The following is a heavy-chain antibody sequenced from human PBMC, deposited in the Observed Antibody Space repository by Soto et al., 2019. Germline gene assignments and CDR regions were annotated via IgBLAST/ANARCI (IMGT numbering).Heavy chain of an antibody. V-gene: IGHV3-33*01. D-gene: IGHD2-2*01. CDR2: IWYDGSNK. J-gene: IGHJ5*02. CDR1: GFTFRSYG. CDR3: ARESTGLGPAAKWLDP. Sequence: QVQLVESGGGVVQPGRSLRLSCAASGFTFRSYGMHWVRQAPGKGLEWVAVIWYDGSNKYYADSVKGRFTISRDNSKNTPELEMNSLRAEDTAVYYCARESTGLGPAAKWLDPWGQGTLVTVSS.